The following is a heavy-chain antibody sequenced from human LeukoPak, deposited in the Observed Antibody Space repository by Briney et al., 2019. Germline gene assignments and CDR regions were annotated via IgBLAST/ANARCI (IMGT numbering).Heavy chain of an antibody. J-gene: IGHJ4*02. CDR3: AKAGIEVADY. CDR2: IRSNAGST. Sequence: PGGALRLSCSASGFTFSSYAMHWVRQAPGKGLEYVSAIRSNAGSTYYAASVKGRFTISRDNSKNTLYLYMSSLSAEATAVYYCAKAGIEVADYWGQGTLV. V-gene: IGHV3-64D*06. D-gene: IGHD6-19*01. CDR1: GFTFSSYA.